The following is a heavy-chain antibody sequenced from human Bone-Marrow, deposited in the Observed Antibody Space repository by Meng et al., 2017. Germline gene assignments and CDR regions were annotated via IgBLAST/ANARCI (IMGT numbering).Heavy chain of an antibody. CDR2: IYYSGST. CDR3: ARDRFLVVPAANFGMDV. CDR1: VGSISSGGYY. D-gene: IGHD2-2*01. J-gene: IGHJ6*02. V-gene: IGHV4-31*03. Sequence: LRLSCTVSVGSISSGGYYWSWIRQHPGKGLEWIGYIYYSGSTYYNPSLKSRVTISVDTSKNQFSLKLSSVTAADTAVYYCARDRFLVVPAANFGMDVWGQGTTVTVSS.